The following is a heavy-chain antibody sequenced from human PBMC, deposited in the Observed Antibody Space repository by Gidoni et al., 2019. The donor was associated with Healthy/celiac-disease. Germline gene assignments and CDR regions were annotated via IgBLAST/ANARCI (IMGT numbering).Heavy chain of an antibody. CDR2: IDPSDSYT. V-gene: IGHV5-10-1*03. D-gene: IGHD2-15*01. CDR3: ARLPQRYCSGGSCYGDTVDY. Sequence: EVQLVQSGAEAKKHGESLRNSWKGSGYSLTSYWISWGRQMPGRGLEWMGRIDPSDSYTNYSPSFQCHVTISADKSISTAYLQWSSLKASDTAMYYCARLPQRYCSGGSCYGDTVDYWGQGTLVTVSS. J-gene: IGHJ4*02. CDR1: GYSLTSYW.